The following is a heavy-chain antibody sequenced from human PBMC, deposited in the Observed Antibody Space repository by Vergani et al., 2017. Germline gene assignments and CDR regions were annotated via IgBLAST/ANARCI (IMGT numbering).Heavy chain of an antibody. D-gene: IGHD2-15*01. J-gene: IGHJ4*02. Sequence: QVQLVQSRTEVKKPGASVKVSCKASGYTFTNYAINWVRRGTGQGLEWMGWMNPISGNTGFAQKFRGRVTITRATSISTAYMELSILRSEDTAIYYCARVLSGYCSSDNCYIHPSFDSWGPGTRVTVSS. CDR2: MNPISGNT. CDR1: GYTFTNYA. CDR3: ARVLSGYCSSDNCYIHPSFDS. V-gene: IGHV1-8*03.